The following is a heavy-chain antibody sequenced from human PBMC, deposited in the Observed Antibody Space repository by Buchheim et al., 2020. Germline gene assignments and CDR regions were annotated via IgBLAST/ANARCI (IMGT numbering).Heavy chain of an antibody. Sequence: QVQLVESGGGVVQPGRSLRLSCAASGFTFSSYGMHWVRQAPGKGLEWVAVISYDGSKKYYGDSVKGRFTISRDNFKKTLYLQMNSLRAEDTAVYYCAKTAGIAVAEELDYWGQGTL. D-gene: IGHD6-19*01. J-gene: IGHJ4*02. V-gene: IGHV3-30*18. CDR3: AKTAGIAVAEELDY. CDR1: GFTFSSYG. CDR2: ISYDGSKK.